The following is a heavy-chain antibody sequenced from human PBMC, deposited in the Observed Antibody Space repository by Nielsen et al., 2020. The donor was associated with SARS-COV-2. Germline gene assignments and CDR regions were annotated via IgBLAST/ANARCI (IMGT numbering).Heavy chain of an antibody. CDR1: GGSISSGGYS. CDR2: IYHSGRT. D-gene: IGHD3-16*01. J-gene: IGHJ3*02. CDR3: ARGGRITFGGADDAFDI. Sequence: SATLSLTCAVSGGSISSGGYSWSWIRQPPGKGLEWLGYIYHSGRTYYNPSLKSRVTISVDRSKNQFSLKLSSVTAADTAVYYCARGGRITFGGADDAFDIWGQGTMFTVSS. V-gene: IGHV4-30-2*01.